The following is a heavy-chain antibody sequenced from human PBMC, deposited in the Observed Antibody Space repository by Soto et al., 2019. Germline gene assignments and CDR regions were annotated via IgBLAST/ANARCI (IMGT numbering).Heavy chain of an antibody. CDR3: AKDLYYYDSSGYYRAPDYFDY. J-gene: IGHJ4*02. D-gene: IGHD3-22*01. V-gene: IGHV3-30*18. CDR1: GFTFSSYG. Sequence: GGSLRLSCAASGFTFSSYGMHWVRQAPGKGLEWVAVISYDGSNKYYADSVKGRFTISRDNSKNTLYLQMNSLRAEDTAVYYCAKDLYYYDSSGYYRAPDYFDYWGQGTLVTVSS. CDR2: ISYDGSNK.